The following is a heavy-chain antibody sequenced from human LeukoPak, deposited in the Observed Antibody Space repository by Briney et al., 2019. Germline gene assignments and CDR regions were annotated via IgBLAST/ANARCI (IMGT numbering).Heavy chain of an antibody. J-gene: IGHJ4*02. CDR1: GFTFSSYG. CDR3: AKDLYSGGSGSYYLDY. CDR2: IRYDGSNK. V-gene: IGHV3-30*02. D-gene: IGHD3-10*01. Sequence: GGSLRLSCAASGFTFSSYGMHWVRQAPGKGLEWVAFIRYDGSNKYYADSVKGRFTISRDNSKNTLYLQMNSLRAEDTAVYYCAKDLYSGGSGSYYLDYWGQGTLVTVSS.